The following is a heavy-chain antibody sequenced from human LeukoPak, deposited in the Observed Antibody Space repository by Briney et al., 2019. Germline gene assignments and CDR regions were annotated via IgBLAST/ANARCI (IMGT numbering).Heavy chain of an antibody. V-gene: IGHV4-34*01. CDR1: GGSFSGYY. D-gene: IGHD2-2*01. CDR2: INHSGST. J-gene: IGHJ4*02. Sequence: SETLSLTCAVYGGSFSGYYWSWIRQPPGKGLEWIGEINHSGSTHYNPSLKSRVTISVDTSKNQFSLKLSSVTAADTAVYYCARREGYCSSTSCHHFDYWGQGTLVTVSS. CDR3: ARREGYCSSTSCHHFDY.